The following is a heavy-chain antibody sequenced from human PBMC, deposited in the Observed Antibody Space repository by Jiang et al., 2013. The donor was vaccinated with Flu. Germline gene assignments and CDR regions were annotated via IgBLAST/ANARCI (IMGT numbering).Heavy chain of an antibody. D-gene: IGHD5-24*01. CDR2: IYTSGST. Sequence: RIYTSGSTNYNPSLKSRVTMSVDTSKNQFSLKLSSVTAADTAVYYCARGVQMAAGPVFDYWGQGTLVTVSS. J-gene: IGHJ4*02. V-gene: IGHV4-4*07. CDR3: ARGVQMAAGPVFDY.